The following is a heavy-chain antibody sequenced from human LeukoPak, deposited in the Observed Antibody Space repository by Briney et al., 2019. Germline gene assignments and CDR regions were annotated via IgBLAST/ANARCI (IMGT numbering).Heavy chain of an antibody. CDR3: AKACITMIVVVIPDAFDI. CDR1: GFTFSSYG. CDR2: ISGSGGST. Sequence: GGSLRLSCAASGFTFSSYGMSWVRQAPGKGLEWVSAISGSGGSTYYADSVKGRFTISRDNSKNTLYLQMNSLRAEDTAVYYCAKACITMIVVVIPDAFDIWGQGTTVTVSS. D-gene: IGHD3-22*01. V-gene: IGHV3-23*01. J-gene: IGHJ3*02.